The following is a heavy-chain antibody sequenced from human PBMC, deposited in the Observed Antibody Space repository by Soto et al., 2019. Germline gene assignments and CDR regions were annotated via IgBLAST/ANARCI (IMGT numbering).Heavy chain of an antibody. D-gene: IGHD2-21*01. CDR3: AGQAGGDKYYLGMDV. Sequence: PSETLSLTCTVSGGSISRSRYYWGWVRQTPGKGLEWIGNIFHGDETIYNPSLKSRITISVDTSKNQFSLKLRSVTAADTAVYYCAGQAGGDKYYLGMDVSGQGTTVTVSS. J-gene: IGHJ6*02. CDR1: GGSISRSRYY. CDR2: IFHGDET. V-gene: IGHV4-39*01.